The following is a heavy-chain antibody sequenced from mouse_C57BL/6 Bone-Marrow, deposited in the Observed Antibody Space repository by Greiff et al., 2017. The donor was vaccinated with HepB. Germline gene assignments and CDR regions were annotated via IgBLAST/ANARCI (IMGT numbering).Heavy chain of an antibody. J-gene: IGHJ4*01. CDR2: ISDGGSYT. D-gene: IGHD3-1*01. CDR1: GFTFSSYA. Sequence: EVQGVESGGGLVKPGGSLKLSCAASGFTFSSYAMSWVRQTPEKRLEWVATISDGGSYTYYPDNVKGRFTISRDNAKNNLYLQMSHLKSEDTAMYYCARAGHFQLGAMDYWGQGTSVTVSS. CDR3: ARAGHFQLGAMDY. V-gene: IGHV5-4*01.